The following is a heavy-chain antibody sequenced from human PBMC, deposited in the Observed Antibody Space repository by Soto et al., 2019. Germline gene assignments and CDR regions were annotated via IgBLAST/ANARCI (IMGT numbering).Heavy chain of an antibody. CDR1: GFTFSSYA. CDR3: AKEHFGGDEGGEYGMDV. J-gene: IGHJ6*02. V-gene: IGHV3-23*01. D-gene: IGHD3-16*01. CDR2: ISGSGGST. Sequence: EVQLLESGGGLVQPGGSLRLSCAASGFTFSSYAMSWVRQAPGKGLEWVSAISGSGGSTYYADSVKGRFTISRDNSKNTSYVQMNSLGAEDTAVSYWAKEHFGGDEGGEYGMDVWGQGSTVTVSS.